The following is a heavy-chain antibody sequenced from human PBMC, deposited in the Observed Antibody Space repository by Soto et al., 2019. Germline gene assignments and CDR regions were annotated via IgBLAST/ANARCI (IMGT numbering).Heavy chain of an antibody. V-gene: IGHV1-69*13. D-gene: IGHD3-22*01. Sequence: EASVKVSCKASGGTFSSYAISWVRQAPGQGLEWMGGIIPIFGTANYAQKFQGRVTITADESTSTAYMELSSLRSEDTAVYYCARSMIVVAGPWNWFDPWGQGXLVTVYS. CDR3: ARSMIVVAGPWNWFDP. CDR2: IIPIFGTA. CDR1: GGTFSSYA. J-gene: IGHJ5*02.